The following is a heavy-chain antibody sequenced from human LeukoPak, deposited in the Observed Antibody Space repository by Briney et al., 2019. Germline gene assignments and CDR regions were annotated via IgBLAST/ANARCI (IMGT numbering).Heavy chain of an antibody. CDR2: ISNNGGST. J-gene: IGHJ5*02. Sequence: GGSLRLSCSAFGFTFSRYAMHWVRQAPGKGLEYVSAISNNGGSTYYADSVKGRFTISRDNSKNTLYLQMNSLRAEDTAVYYCARDVATMVRGVTQNWFDPWGQGTLVTVSS. D-gene: IGHD3-10*01. CDR3: ARDVATMVRGVTQNWFDP. V-gene: IGHV3-64*04. CDR1: GFTFSRYA.